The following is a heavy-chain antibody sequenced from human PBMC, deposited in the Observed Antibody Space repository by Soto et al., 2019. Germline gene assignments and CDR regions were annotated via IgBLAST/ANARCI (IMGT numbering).Heavy chain of an antibody. CDR3: ARYYYDSSGNFDY. D-gene: IGHD3-22*01. J-gene: IGHJ4*02. Sequence: PSETLSLTCTVSGGSISSGGYYWSWIRQHPGKGLEWIGYIYYSGSTYYNPSLKGRVTISVDTSKNQFSLKLSSVTAADTAVYYCARYYYDSSGNFDYWGQGTLVTVSS. CDR2: IYYSGST. V-gene: IGHV4-31*03. CDR1: GGSISSGGYY.